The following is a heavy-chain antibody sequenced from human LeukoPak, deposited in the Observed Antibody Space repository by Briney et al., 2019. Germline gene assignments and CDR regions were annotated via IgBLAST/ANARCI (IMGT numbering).Heavy chain of an antibody. CDR3: ARPYCRSTKCHTYFEQ. Sequence: ASVKVSCKASGYTFTSYAMNWVRQAPGQGLEWMGWINTNTGNPTYAQGFTGRFVLSLDTSVSTAYLQITGLEAADTAVYYCARPYCRSTKCHTYFEQWGQGTLVTVSS. CDR2: INTNTGNP. CDR1: GYTFTSYA. V-gene: IGHV7-4-1*02. D-gene: IGHD2-2*01. J-gene: IGHJ4*02.